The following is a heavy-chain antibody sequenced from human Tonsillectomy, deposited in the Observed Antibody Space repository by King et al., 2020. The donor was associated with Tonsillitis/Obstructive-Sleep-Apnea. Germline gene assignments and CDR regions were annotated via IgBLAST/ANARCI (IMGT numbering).Heavy chain of an antibody. V-gene: IGHV3-15*01. Sequence: VQLVESGGGLVEPGGSLRLSCAASGFTFTNAWMSWVRQAPGKGLEWVGRIKSKTNGGTTDYIAPVKGRFIISRDDSKNTVYLHMNSLKTEHTAVYYCTTTDTPDSLDVDYWGQGTLVTVSS. CDR1: GFTFTNAW. J-gene: IGHJ4*02. D-gene: IGHD3-22*01. CDR3: TTTDTPDSLDVDY. CDR2: IKSKTNGGTT.